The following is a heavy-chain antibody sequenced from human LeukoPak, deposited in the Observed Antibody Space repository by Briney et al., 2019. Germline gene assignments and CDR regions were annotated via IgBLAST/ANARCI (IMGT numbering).Heavy chain of an antibody. CDR2: INTGGSNT. Sequence: GGSLRLSCAASGFTFRDYGMSWVRQAPGKGLEWVSSINTGGSNTHYADSVKGRFTISRDNYNNMVFLQMNSLRAEATAIYYCANQLWDGGYWGQGTLVTVSS. J-gene: IGHJ4*02. CDR3: ANQLWDGGY. V-gene: IGHV3-23*01. CDR1: GFTFRDYG. D-gene: IGHD3-16*01.